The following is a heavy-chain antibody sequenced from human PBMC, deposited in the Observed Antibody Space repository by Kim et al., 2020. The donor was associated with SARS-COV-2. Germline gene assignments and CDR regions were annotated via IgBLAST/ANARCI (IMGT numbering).Heavy chain of an antibody. CDR3: AREPKLGSALDI. V-gene: IGHV3-30*01. J-gene: IGHJ3*02. CDR2: K. D-gene: IGHD7-27*01. Sequence: KLFAESVKGLFTISRDDAKNAVYLQMNSLRTEDTGIYYCAREPKLGSALDIWGQGTVVTVSS.